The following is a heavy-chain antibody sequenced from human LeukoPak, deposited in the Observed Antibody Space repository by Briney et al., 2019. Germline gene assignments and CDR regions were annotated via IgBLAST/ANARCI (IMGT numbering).Heavy chain of an antibody. CDR1: GHTFTGYY. CDR2: INPNSGGT. D-gene: IGHD3-22*01. V-gene: IGHV1-2*02. J-gene: IGHJ2*01. CDR3: AREYYYDSSGRKRYFDL. Sequence: GASVKVSCKASGHTFTGYYMHWVRQAPGQGLEWMGWINPNSGGTNYAQKFQGRVTITRNTSISTAYMELSSLRSEDTAVYYCAREYYYDSSGRKRYFDLWGRGTLVTVSS.